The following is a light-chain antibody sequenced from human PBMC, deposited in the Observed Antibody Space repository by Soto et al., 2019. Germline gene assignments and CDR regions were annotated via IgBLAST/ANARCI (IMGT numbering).Light chain of an antibody. Sequence: QSVLTQPPSASGTPGQRGTISCSGSSSNIGSNYVYWYQQLPGTAPKLLTYSNNQRPSGVPDRFSGSKSGTSASLAISGLRSEDEADYYCAAWDDSLSVVFGGGTKLTVL. CDR1: SSNIGSNY. CDR3: AAWDDSLSVV. V-gene: IGLV1-47*02. J-gene: IGLJ2*01. CDR2: SNN.